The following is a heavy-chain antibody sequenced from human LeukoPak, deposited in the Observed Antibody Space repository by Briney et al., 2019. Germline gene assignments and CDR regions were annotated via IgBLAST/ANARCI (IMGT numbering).Heavy chain of an antibody. V-gene: IGHV4-4*02. CDR1: GASISSSYW. CDR3: ARSRSLYYYYYMDV. Sequence: SGTLSLTCAVSGASISSSYWWSWVRQPPGKGLEWIGEIYHSGSTNYNPSLKSRVTISVDKSKNQFSLKLSSVTAADTAVYYCARSRSLYYYYYMDVWGKGTTVTISS. D-gene: IGHD3-10*01. J-gene: IGHJ6*03. CDR2: IYHSGST.